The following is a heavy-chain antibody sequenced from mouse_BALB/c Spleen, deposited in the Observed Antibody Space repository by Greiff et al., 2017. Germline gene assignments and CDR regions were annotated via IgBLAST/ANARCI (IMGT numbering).Heavy chain of an antibody. CDR3: ARLGYYGSSYRMDY. J-gene: IGHJ4*01. CDR1: GFTFSSYG. CDR2: ISSGGSYT. D-gene: IGHD1-1*01. V-gene: IGHV5-6*01. Sequence: EVQVVESGGDLVKPGGSLKLSCAASGFTFSSYGMSWVRQTPDKRLEWVATISSGGSYTYYPDSVKGRFTISRDNAKNTLYLQMSSLKSEDTAMYYCARLGYYGSSYRMDYWGQGTSVTVSS.